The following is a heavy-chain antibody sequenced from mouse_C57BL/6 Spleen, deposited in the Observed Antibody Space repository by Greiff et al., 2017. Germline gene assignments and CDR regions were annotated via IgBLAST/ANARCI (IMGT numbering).Heavy chain of an antibody. V-gene: IGHV1-39*01. J-gene: IGHJ2*01. CDR2: INPNYGTT. D-gene: IGHD1-1*01. Sequence: EVQLQQSGPELVKPGASVKISCKASGYSFTDYNMNWVKQSNGKSLEWIGVINPNYGTTSYNQKFKGKATLTVDQSSSTAYMQLSSLTSEDSAVYYCAKGYYYGSSYFDYWGQGTTLTVSS. CDR3: AKGYYYGSSYFDY. CDR1: GYSFTDYN.